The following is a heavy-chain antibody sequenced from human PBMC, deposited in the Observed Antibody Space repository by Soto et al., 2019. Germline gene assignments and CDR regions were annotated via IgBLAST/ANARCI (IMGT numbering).Heavy chain of an antibody. CDR2: ISAYSGNT. CDR3: ARSSIAAGPPFYFDY. CDR1: GYSLTSYG. J-gene: IGHJ4*02. D-gene: IGHD6-6*01. V-gene: IGHV1-18*01. Sequence: ASLRVSCKASGYSLTSYGISWVRQAPGQGPEWRGWISAYSGNTNYAQKLQGRVTMTTDTSTSTVYMELRSLRSEDTAVYYCARSSIAAGPPFYFDYWGQG.